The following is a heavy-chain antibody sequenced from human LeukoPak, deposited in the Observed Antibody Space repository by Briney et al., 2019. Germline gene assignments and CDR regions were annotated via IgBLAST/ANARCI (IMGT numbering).Heavy chain of an antibody. V-gene: IGHV1-18*01. CDR2: ISAYNGNT. CDR3: ARDGRGGSYSRSWYGY. J-gene: IGHJ4*02. D-gene: IGHD6-13*01. Sequence: ASVKVSCKASGYTFTNYGISWVRQAPGQGLEWMGWISAYNGNTNYAQKLQGRVTMTTDTSTSTAYMELRSLRSDDTAVYYCARDGRGGSYSRSWYGYWGKGTLVTVSS. CDR1: GYTFTNYG.